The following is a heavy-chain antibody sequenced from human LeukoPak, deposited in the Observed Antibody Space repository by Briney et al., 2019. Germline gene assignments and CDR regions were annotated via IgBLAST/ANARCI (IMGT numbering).Heavy chain of an antibody. V-gene: IGHV4-38-2*01. D-gene: IGHD4-17*01. J-gene: IGHJ3*01. CDR2: MYHSGTT. Sequence: PGGSLRLSCAASGFTFSRYGMHWIRQPPGKGLEWIGTMYHSGTTYYNPSLKSRVTISVDRSNNQFSLKLSSVTAADTAVYYCARLGVDSSGLRNAFDVWGQGTMVTVSS. CDR1: GFTFSRYG. CDR3: ARLGVDSSGLRNAFDV.